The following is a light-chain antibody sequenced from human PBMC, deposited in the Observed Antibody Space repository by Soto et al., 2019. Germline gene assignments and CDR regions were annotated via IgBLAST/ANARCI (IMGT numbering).Light chain of an antibody. CDR2: GAS. V-gene: IGKV3-20*01. Sequence: EIVLTPSLGTLSLSPGASATLSCRASQSVSSTYLAWYQQKPGQAPRLLIYGASTRATGIPDRFSGSGSGTHFTLTISRLEPGDFAVYYCQQFGGTTFTFGQGTRLEIK. J-gene: IGKJ5*01. CDR3: QQFGGTTFT. CDR1: QSVSSTY.